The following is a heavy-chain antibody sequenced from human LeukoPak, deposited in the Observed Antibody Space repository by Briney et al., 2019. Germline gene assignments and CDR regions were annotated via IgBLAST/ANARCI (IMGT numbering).Heavy chain of an antibody. D-gene: IGHD3-22*01. Sequence: GGSLRLSCAASGFTFSSYAMHWVRQAPGKGLEWVAVISYDGSNKYYADSVKGRFTISRDNSKNTLYLQMNSLRAEDTAVYYCARGAWYYDSSGSYYGYYFDYWGQGTLVTVSS. CDR1: GFTFSSYA. CDR2: ISYDGSNK. V-gene: IGHV3-30-3*01. CDR3: ARGAWYYDSSGSYYGYYFDY. J-gene: IGHJ4*02.